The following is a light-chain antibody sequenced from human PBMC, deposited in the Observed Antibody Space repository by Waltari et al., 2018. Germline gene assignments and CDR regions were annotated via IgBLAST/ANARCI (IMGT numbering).Light chain of an antibody. CDR1: QGISSY. Sequence: AIRMTQSPSSLSASTGDRVTITCRASQGISSYLAWYQQKPGKAPKLLIYAASTLQSGVPSRFSGSGSGTDFTLTISCLQSEDFATYYCHQYYSLPFTFGPGTKVDV. CDR2: AAS. CDR3: HQYYSLPFT. J-gene: IGKJ3*01. V-gene: IGKV1-8*01.